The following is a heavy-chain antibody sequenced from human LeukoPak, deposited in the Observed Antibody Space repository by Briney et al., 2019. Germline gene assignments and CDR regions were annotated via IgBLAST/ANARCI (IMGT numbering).Heavy chain of an antibody. D-gene: IGHD1/OR15-1a*01. CDR3: ARDLLAGTGGDY. J-gene: IGHJ4*02. CDR2: VSHDGSKK. CDR1: GFTFSNFP. Sequence: QPGGSLRLSCAASGFTFSNFPMQWVRQAPGKGLEWVAVVSHDGSKKYYADSVKGRFTIPRDNSKNTLYLQVSSLRPDDTAVYYCARDLLAGTGGDYWGQGTLVTVSS. V-gene: IGHV3-30*04.